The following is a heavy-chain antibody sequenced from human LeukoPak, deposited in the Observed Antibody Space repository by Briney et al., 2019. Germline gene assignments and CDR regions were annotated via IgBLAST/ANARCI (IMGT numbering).Heavy chain of an antibody. J-gene: IGHJ4*02. D-gene: IGHD3-10*01. CDR1: GYTFTGYY. CDR3: ARDTNPMVRGVIGYY. V-gene: IGHV1-2*02. Sequence: ASVKVSCKASGYTFTGYYMHWVRQAPGQGLEWMGWINPNSGGTNYAQKFQGRVTMTRDTSISTAYMELSRLRSDDTAVYYCARDTNPMVRGVIGYYWGQGTLVTVSS. CDR2: INPNSGGT.